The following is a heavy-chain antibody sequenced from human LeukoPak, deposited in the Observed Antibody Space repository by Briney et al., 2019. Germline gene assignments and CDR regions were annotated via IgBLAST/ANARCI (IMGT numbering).Heavy chain of an antibody. Sequence: GGSLRLSCAASGFIFSGYGMHWVRQAPGKGLEWVALMSHDGNYKHYADSVKGRFTISRDNSKNTLYLQMNSLRVEDTAVYYCAKDRIILSFGDASKHWGQGTLVTVSS. CDR1: GFIFSGYG. CDR3: AKDRIILSFGDASKH. D-gene: IGHD3-10*01. V-gene: IGHV3-30*18. J-gene: IGHJ1*01. CDR2: MSHDGNYK.